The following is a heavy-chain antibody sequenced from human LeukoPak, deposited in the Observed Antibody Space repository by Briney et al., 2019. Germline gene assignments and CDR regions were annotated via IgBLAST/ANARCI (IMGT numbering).Heavy chain of an antibody. CDR2: TYYRSKWYS. V-gene: IGHV6-1*01. Sequence: SQTLSLTCAISGDSVSSNSAAWNWIRQSPSRGLEWLGRTYYRSKWYSYYAPSVKSRITINPDTSKNQFSLQLKSVTPEDTAVYYCARMVGLVSDYWGQGTLVTVSS. CDR1: GDSVSSNSAA. D-gene: IGHD3-10*01. CDR3: ARMVGLVSDY. J-gene: IGHJ4*02.